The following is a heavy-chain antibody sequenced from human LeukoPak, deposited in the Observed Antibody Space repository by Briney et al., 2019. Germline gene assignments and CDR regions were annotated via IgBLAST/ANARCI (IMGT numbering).Heavy chain of an antibody. Sequence: PGGSLRLSCAASGFTLSRYWMSWVRQAPGKGLEWVANIKQDGSEKYYVDSVKGRFTISRDNAKNSLYLQMNSLRAEDTAVYYCANSKGGGYFEYWGQGTLVTVSS. D-gene: IGHD3-16*01. CDR2: IKQDGSEK. CDR3: ANSKGGGYFEY. V-gene: IGHV3-7*01. CDR1: GFTLSRYW. J-gene: IGHJ4*02.